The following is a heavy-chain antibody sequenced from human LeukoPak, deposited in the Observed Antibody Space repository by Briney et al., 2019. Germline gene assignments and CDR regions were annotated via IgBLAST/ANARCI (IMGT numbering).Heavy chain of an antibody. J-gene: IGHJ6*04. CDR3: AELGITMIGGV. Sequence: GGSLRLSCAASGFTFSSYWMHWVRQAPGKGLVWVSRIKSDGSSTTYADSVKGRFTISRDNAKNTLYLQINGLRVEDTAVYYCAELGITMIGGVWGKGTTVTISS. V-gene: IGHV3-74*03. CDR2: IKSDGSST. CDR1: GFTFSSYW. D-gene: IGHD3-10*02.